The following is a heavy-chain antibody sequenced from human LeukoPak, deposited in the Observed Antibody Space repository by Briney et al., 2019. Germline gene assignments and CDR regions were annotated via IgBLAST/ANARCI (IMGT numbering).Heavy chain of an antibody. D-gene: IGHD2-2*01. J-gene: IGHJ1*01. CDR2: INHSGST. V-gene: IGHV4-34*01. CDR1: GGSFSGYY. CDR3: ASLYCSSTSCYATEYFQH. Sequence: SETLSLTCAVYGGSFSGYYWSWIRQPPGKGLEWIGEINHSGSTNYNPSLKSRVTISVDTSKNQFSLKLSSVTAADTAVYYCASLYCSSTSCYATEYFQHWGQGTLVTVSS.